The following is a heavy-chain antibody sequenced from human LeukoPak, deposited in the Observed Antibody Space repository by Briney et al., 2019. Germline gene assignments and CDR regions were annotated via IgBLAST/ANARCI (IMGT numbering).Heavy chain of an antibody. J-gene: IGHJ4*02. D-gene: IGHD3-3*01. CDR2: ISAYNGNT. V-gene: IGHV1-18*01. CDR1: GYTFTDYG. Sequence: ASVKVSCKASGYTFTDYGISWVRQAPSQGLEWMGWISAYNGNTKYAQKFQGRVTMTTDTSTNTAYMEVRSLRSDDTAVYYCARDLRGYDFWSGFFKYYFDYWGQGTLVTVSS. CDR3: ARDLRGYDFWSGFFKYYFDY.